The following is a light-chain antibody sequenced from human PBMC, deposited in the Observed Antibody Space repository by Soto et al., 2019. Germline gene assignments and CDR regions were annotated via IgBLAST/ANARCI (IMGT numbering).Light chain of an antibody. J-gene: IGKJ4*01. CDR1: QSVRNY. Sequence: EIVLTQSPATLSLSPGETATLSCRASQSVRNYLAWYQQKPGQAPRLLIYDAFNRATGIPDRFGGSGSLTDFSLTISRLEPEDFAVYYCQQYTSSPPTFGGGTKVDI. V-gene: IGKV3-11*01. CDR2: DAF. CDR3: QQYTSSPPT.